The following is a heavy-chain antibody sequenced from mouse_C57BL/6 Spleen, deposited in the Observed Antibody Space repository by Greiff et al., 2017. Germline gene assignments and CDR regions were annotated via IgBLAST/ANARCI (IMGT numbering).Heavy chain of an antibody. V-gene: IGHV1-22*01. J-gene: IGHJ4*01. CDR3: ASYSNYEEDYAMDD. D-gene: IGHD2-5*01. CDR1: GYTFTDYN. CDR2: INPNNGGT. Sequence: EVKLQESGPELVKPGASVKMSCKASGYTFTDYNMHWVKQSHGKSLEWIGYINPNNGGTSYNQKFKGKATLTVNKSSSTAYMELRSLTSEDSAVYYCASYSNYEEDYAMDDWGQGTSVTVSS.